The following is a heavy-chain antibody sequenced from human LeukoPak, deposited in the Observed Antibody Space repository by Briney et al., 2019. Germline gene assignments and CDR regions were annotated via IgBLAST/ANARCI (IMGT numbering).Heavy chain of an antibody. CDR2: ISSSSNYI. Sequence: GGSLRLSCAASGFTFSSYSMNWVRQAPGKGLEWVSSISSSSNYIYYADSVKGRFTISRDNAKNSLYLQMNGLRAEDTAVYYCARDGQWEPSQNWGQGTLVTVSS. J-gene: IGHJ4*02. V-gene: IGHV3-21*01. CDR1: GFTFSSYS. CDR3: ARDGQWEPSQN. D-gene: IGHD1-26*01.